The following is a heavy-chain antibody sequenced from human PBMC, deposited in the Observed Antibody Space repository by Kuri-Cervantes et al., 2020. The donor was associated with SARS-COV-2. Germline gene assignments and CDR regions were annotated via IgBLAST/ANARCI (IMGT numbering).Heavy chain of an antibody. CDR3: VRYLDWQRGADL. V-gene: IGHV3-30-3*01. D-gene: IGHD3-9*01. CDR1: GFTFSDYY. CDR2: ISYDGSNK. J-gene: IGHJ5*02. Sequence: PVESLKISCAASGFTFSDYYMSWIRQAPGKGLEWVAVISYDGSNKYYADSVKGRFTISRDNSKNTLYLQMNSLRAEDTAVYFCVRYLDWQRGADLWGQGTQVTVSS.